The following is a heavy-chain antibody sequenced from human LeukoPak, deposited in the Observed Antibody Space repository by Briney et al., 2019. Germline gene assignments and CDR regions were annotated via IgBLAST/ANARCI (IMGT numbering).Heavy chain of an antibody. Sequence: GGSLRLSCTASGFSLSTYNMNWVRQASGKGLEWLSYITSDSTTKKYADSVKGRFTISRDNAKNSLYLQMDNLRDEDTAVYYCARDRGSSGWFLHFDLWGHGTLVTVSS. J-gene: IGHJ4*01. CDR3: ARDRGSSGWFLHFDL. V-gene: IGHV3-48*02. CDR2: ITSDSTTK. CDR1: GFSLSTYN. D-gene: IGHD6-19*01.